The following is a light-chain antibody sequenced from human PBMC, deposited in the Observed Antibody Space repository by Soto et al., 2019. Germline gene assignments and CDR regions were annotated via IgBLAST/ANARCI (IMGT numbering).Light chain of an antibody. CDR2: TVS. V-gene: IGLV2-14*01. CDR1: SSDVGANIF. Sequence: QAVLTQPASVSGSPGQSITISCTGTSSDVGANIFVSWYQQHPGKVPKLMIYTVSSRPSGVSQRFSGSKSGNTASLTISGLQAEDEADYYCSSFTPDSNDVFGTGTKLTVL. J-gene: IGLJ1*01. CDR3: SSFTPDSNDV.